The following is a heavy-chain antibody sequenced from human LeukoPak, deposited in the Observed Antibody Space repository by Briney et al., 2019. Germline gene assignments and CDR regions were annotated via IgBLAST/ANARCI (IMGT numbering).Heavy chain of an antibody. J-gene: IGHJ4*02. Sequence: SETLSLTCTVSGDSFTSVTDYWAWIRQPPGKGLEWIASGDYSGGTYYNPSLESRVAISADMSKNQISLKLTSVAGADTAVYYCAGERGEEYSSGWYKTNYFYNWGQGIRVTVSS. CDR3: AGERGEEYSSGWYKTNYFYN. D-gene: IGHD6-19*01. CDR1: GDSFTSVTDY. V-gene: IGHV4-39*07. CDR2: GDYSGGT.